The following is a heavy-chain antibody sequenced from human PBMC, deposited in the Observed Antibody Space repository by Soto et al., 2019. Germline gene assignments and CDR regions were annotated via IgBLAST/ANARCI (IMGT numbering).Heavy chain of an antibody. Sequence: EVQLVESGGGLVQPGGSLRLSCAASGFTFSSYAMHWVRQAPGKGLEYVSAISSNGGSTYYANSVKGRFTISRDNSKNTLYLQIGSLRAEDMAVYYCARGRGPPYYYDSSGDQDYGGQGTLVTVSS. V-gene: IGHV3-64*01. CDR1: GFTFSSYA. D-gene: IGHD3-22*01. CDR3: ARGRGPPYYYDSSGDQDY. J-gene: IGHJ4*02. CDR2: ISSNGGST.